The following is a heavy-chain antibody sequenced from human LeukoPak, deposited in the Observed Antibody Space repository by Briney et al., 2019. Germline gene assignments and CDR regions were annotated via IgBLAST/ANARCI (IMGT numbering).Heavy chain of an antibody. D-gene: IGHD3-10*01. J-gene: IGHJ4*02. Sequence: GGSLRLSCAASGFTFSSYAMHWVRQAPGKGLEWVALISYDGSDKYYADSVKGRFTISRDNAKNSLILQVNSLRAEDTAVYYCVRERFHGSGAPKFDFWGQGTLVTVSS. CDR1: GFTFSSYA. V-gene: IGHV3-30*04. CDR2: ISYDGSDK. CDR3: VRERFHGSGAPKFDF.